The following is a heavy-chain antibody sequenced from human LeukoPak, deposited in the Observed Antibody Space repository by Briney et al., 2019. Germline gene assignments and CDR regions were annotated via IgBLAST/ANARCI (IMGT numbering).Heavy chain of an antibody. CDR2: ISYSGST. CDR1: GGSISGYF. J-gene: IGHJ4*02. Sequence: SETQSLTCTVSGGSISGYFWTWIRQPPGKGLEWIGYISYSGSTNYNPSLKSRVTISVDTSKNQFSLKLSSVTAADTAVYYCARVGYSSEIDYWGQGTLVTVSS. D-gene: IGHD6-19*01. CDR3: ARVGYSSEIDY. V-gene: IGHV4-59*01.